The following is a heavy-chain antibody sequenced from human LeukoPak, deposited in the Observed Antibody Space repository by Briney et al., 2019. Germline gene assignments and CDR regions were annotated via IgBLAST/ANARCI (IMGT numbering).Heavy chain of an antibody. V-gene: IGHV1-69*06. CDR2: IIPIFGTA. D-gene: IGHD3-9*01. CDR3: ARAKDYDILTGREVDGMDV. CDR1: GGTFSSYA. J-gene: IGHJ6*04. Sequence: SVKVSCKASGGTFSSYASSWVRQAPGHGLEWMGGIIPIFGTANYAQKFQGRVTITADKSTSTAYMELSSLRSEDTAVYYCARAKDYDILTGREVDGMDVWGKGTTVTVSS.